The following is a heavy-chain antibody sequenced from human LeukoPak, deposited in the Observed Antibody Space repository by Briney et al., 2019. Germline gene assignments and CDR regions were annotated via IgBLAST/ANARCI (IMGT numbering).Heavy chain of an antibody. CDR2: ITSSNNHI. CDR3: TRDPPYCGGDCYHFDY. D-gene: IGHD2-21*02. CDR1: GFTFSNAW. V-gene: IGHV3-21*01. Sequence: PGGSLRLSCAASGFTFSNAWMSWVRQAPGKGLEWVSYITSSNNHINYADSVKGRFTISRDNAKNSLFLQMNSLRAEDTAVYYCTRDPPYCGGDCYHFDYWGQGTLVTVSS. J-gene: IGHJ4*02.